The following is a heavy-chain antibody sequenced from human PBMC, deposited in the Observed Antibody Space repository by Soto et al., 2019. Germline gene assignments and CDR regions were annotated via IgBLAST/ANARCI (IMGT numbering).Heavy chain of an antibody. V-gene: IGHV1-3*01. CDR3: ARLGYNWNDVHFDY. Sequence: ASVKVSCKASGYTFTSYAMHCVRQAPGQRLEWMGWINAGNGNTKYSQKFQGRVTITRDTSASTAYMELSSLRSEDTAVYYCARLGYNWNDVHFDYWGQGTLVTVSS. CDR1: GYTFTSYA. J-gene: IGHJ4*02. D-gene: IGHD1-1*01. CDR2: INAGNGNT.